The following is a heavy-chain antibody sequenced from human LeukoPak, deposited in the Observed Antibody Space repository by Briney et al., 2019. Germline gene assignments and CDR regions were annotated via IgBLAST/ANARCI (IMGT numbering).Heavy chain of an antibody. CDR2: INKDGSIT. Sequence: GGSLRLSCVASGFTFSNYWMHWVRQAPGKGPEWVSRINKDGSITNFADSMKGRFTISRDNSKNTLYLQMNSLRAEDTAVYYCAKQSGGSYFDYWGQGTLVTVSS. CDR1: GFTFSNYW. J-gene: IGHJ4*02. V-gene: IGHV3-74*01. D-gene: IGHD1-26*01. CDR3: AKQSGGSYFDY.